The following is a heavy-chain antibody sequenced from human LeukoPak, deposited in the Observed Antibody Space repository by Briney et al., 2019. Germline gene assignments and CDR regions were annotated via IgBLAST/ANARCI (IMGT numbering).Heavy chain of an antibody. CDR3: AITYDSSGYPQPDFDY. D-gene: IGHD3-22*01. CDR2: ISGSGGST. CDR1: GFTFSSYA. V-gene: IGHV3-23*01. J-gene: IGHJ4*02. Sequence: GGSLRLSCAASGFTFSSYAMSWVRQAPGKGLEWVSAISGSGGSTYYADSVKGRFTISRDNSKNTLYPQMNSLKAEDTAVYYCAITYDSSGYPQPDFDYWGQGTLVTVSS.